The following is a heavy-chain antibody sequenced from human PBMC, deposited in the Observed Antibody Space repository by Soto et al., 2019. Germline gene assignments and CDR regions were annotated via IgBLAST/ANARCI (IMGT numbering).Heavy chain of an antibody. CDR2: INPNSGGT. D-gene: IGHD3-3*01. V-gene: IGHV1-2*04. CDR3: ARDMEEWLTVRYYYGMVV. Sequence: ASVKVSCKASGGTFSSYAISWVRQAPGQGLEWMGWINPNSGGTNYAQKFQGWVTMTRDTSISTAYMELSRLRSDDTAVYYCARDMEEWLTVRYYYGMVVWGQRTMVSVS. CDR1: GGTFSSYA. J-gene: IGHJ6*02.